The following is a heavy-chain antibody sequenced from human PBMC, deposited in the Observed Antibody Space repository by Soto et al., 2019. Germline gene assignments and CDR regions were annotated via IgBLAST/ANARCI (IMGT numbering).Heavy chain of an antibody. CDR3: AGAEYRYGYCCDY. CDR2: ISSSGDDI. J-gene: IGHJ4*02. V-gene: IGHV3-21*06. CDR1: GFTFSSDI. Sequence: GGSLRLSCAGSGFTFSSDIMNWVRQTPGKGLEWVSSISSSGDDIHYADSVKGRFTISRDNANNLLYLQMNSLRAEDTAAYYCAGAEYRYGYCCDYWGQGTLVAVSS. D-gene: IGHD5-18*01.